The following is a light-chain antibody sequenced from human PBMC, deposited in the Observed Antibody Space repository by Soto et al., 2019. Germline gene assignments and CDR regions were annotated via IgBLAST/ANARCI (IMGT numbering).Light chain of an antibody. CDR2: DAS. Sequence: AIQLTQSPSSLSASVGDRVTITCRASQGISSALAWYQQKPGKAPKLLIYDASSLESGVPSRFRGSGSGTDFTLTIISLQPEDFATYYCQQFNSDPLLTFGGGTKVEIK. V-gene: IGKV1-13*02. CDR3: QQFNSDPLLT. CDR1: QGISSA. J-gene: IGKJ4*01.